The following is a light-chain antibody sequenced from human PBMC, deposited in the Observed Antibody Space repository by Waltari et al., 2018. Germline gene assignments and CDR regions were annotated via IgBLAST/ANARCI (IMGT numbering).Light chain of an antibody. J-gene: IGKJ2*01. Sequence: EIVLTQSPGTLSLSPGERANLSCRDSQSVSSNYLAWYQQRPGQAPRLLIHGSSSRATGIPDRFSGSWSGTDFTLTISRLEPEDFAVYYCQQYGRSWNTFGQGTKLEIK. CDR2: GSS. V-gene: IGKV3-20*01. CDR3: QQYGRSWNT. CDR1: QSVSSNY.